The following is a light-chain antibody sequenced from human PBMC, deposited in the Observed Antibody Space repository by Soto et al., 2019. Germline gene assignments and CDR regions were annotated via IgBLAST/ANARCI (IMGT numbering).Light chain of an antibody. Sequence: QSVLTQPPSVSGAPGERVTISCTGSSSDIGAGYRVRWYQQVPGTAPKLLIYDNTNRPSGVSVRFSGSKSGTSASLAISGLQAEDEADYYCSSYAGSNNFVFGSGTKATVL. CDR2: DNT. CDR1: SSDIGAGYR. V-gene: IGLV1-40*01. CDR3: SSYAGSNNFV. J-gene: IGLJ1*01.